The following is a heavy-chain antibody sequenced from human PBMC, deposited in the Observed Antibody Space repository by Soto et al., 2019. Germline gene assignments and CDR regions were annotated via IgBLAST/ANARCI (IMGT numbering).Heavy chain of an antibody. Sequence: PSETLSLTCTVSGGSISSSSYYWGWIRQPPGKGLEWIGSIYYSGSTYYNPSLKSRVTISVDTSKNQFSLKLSSVTAADTAVYYCASYASGHQQGFLSYWGQGTLVTVSS. V-gene: IGHV4-39*01. CDR3: ASYASGHQQGFLSY. J-gene: IGHJ4*02. CDR2: IYYSGST. D-gene: IGHD3-10*01. CDR1: GGSISSSSYY.